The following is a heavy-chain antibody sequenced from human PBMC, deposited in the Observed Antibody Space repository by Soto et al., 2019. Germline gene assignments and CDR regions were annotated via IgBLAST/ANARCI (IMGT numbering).Heavy chain of an antibody. CDR3: ARDLERRGKHFACWPDY. Sequence: PGGSLRLSCAASGFTFSSYGMHWVRQAPGKGLEWVAVIWYDGSNKYYADSVKGRFTISRDNSKNTLYLQMNSLRAEDTAVYYCARDLERRGKHFACWPDYWGQGTLVTVSS. J-gene: IGHJ4*02. D-gene: IGHD1-1*01. CDR2: IWYDGSNK. CDR1: GFTFSSYG. V-gene: IGHV3-33*01.